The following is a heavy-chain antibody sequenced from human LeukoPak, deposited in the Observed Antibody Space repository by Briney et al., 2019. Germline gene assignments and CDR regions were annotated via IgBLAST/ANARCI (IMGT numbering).Heavy chain of an antibody. CDR1: GFTFSSYG. J-gene: IGHJ4*02. CDR2: ISYDGSNK. Sequence: GRSLRLYCAASGFTFSSYGMHWVRQAPGKGLERVAVISYDGSNKYYADSVKGRFTISRDNSKNTLYLQMNSLRAEDTAVFYCAKDHAYYYYDSSGYYDYWGQGTLVTVSS. D-gene: IGHD3-22*01. CDR3: AKDHAYYYYDSSGYYDY. V-gene: IGHV3-30*18.